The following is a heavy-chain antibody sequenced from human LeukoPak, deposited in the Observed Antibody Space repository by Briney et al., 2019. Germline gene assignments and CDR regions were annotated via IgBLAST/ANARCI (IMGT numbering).Heavy chain of an antibody. Sequence: SETLSLTCTVSGGSISSYYWSWIRQPPGKGLEWIGYIYYSGSTNYNPSLKSRVTISVDTSKNQFSLKLSSVTAADTAVYYCARVRRYFDWKRSGYYYYMDVWGKGTTVTISS. CDR3: ARVRRYFDWKRSGYYYYMDV. D-gene: IGHD3-9*01. CDR1: GGSISSYY. V-gene: IGHV4-59*01. CDR2: IYYSGST. J-gene: IGHJ6*03.